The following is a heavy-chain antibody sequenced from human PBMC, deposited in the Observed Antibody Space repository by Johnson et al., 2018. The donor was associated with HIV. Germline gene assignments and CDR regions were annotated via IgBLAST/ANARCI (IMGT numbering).Heavy chain of an antibody. V-gene: IGHV3-30*02. CDR1: GFTFSSHG. CDR3: ARDDDDLWSGRAGSAFEI. Sequence: QVQLVESGGGVVQPGGSLRLSCAASGFTFSSHGMHWVRQAPGKGLEWVAFIRNDGSNKYYADSVKGRFTISRDNSKNTLYLQMGSLRAEDMAVYYCARDDDDLWSGRAGSAFEIWGQGTMVTVSS. D-gene: IGHD3-3*01. J-gene: IGHJ3*02. CDR2: IRNDGSNK.